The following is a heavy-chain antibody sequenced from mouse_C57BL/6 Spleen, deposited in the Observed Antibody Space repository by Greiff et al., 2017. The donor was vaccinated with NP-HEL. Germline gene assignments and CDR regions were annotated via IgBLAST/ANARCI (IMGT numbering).Heavy chain of an antibody. CDR3: ARDWAYYYGSSRHCYFDV. V-gene: IGHV5-4*01. CDR2: ISDGGSYT. CDR1: GFTFSSYA. Sequence: EVQLVESGGGLVKPGGSLKLSCAASGFTFSSYAMSWVRQTPEKRLEWVATISDGGSYTYYPHNVKGRFTFSIDNDKSNLYLQMSHLKSEETAMSYCARDWAYYYGSSRHCYFDVWGTGTTVTVSS. J-gene: IGHJ1*03. D-gene: IGHD1-1*01.